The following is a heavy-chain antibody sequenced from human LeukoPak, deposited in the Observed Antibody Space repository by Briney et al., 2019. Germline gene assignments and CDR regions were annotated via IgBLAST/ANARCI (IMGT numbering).Heavy chain of an antibody. D-gene: IGHD3-9*01. J-gene: IGHJ3*02. V-gene: IGHV4-34*01. CDR1: GGSFSGYY. Sequence: PSETLSLTCAVYGGSFSGYYWSWIRQPPGKGLEWIGEINHSGSTNYNPSLKSRVTISVDKSTNLFSLNLTSVSAADTAVYYCARDVFPYYGLLPGPNEAFDIWGQGTRVTVSS. CDR3: ARDVFPYYGLLPGPNEAFDI. CDR2: INHSGST.